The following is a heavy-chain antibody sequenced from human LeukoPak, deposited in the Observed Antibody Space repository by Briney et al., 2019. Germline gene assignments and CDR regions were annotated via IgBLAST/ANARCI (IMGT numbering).Heavy chain of an antibody. D-gene: IGHD4-17*01. Sequence: GGSLRLSCAAAGLTFSNYAMMWLRQAPGKGLEWVSAITGSGGWALYADSVKGRFTISRDNSKNTLYLQMSSLRAEDTAVYYCAKDPNGDYIGAFDIWGQGTMVTVSS. CDR1: GLTFSNYA. J-gene: IGHJ3*02. CDR3: AKDPNGDYIGAFDI. V-gene: IGHV3-23*01. CDR2: ITGSGGWA.